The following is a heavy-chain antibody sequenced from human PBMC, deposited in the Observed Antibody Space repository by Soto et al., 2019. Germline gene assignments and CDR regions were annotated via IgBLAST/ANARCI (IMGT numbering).Heavy chain of an antibody. V-gene: IGHV2-5*02. CDR3: AHKTGTTFAFDY. D-gene: IGHD1-1*01. J-gene: IGHJ4*02. CDR1: GFSLSTSGVG. Sequence: QITLKESGPTLVKPTQTLTLTCTFSGFSLSTSGVGVGWIRQPPGKALEWLALIYWDDDKRYSPSLKSRLTIXKXXSKNQVVLTMTNMDPVDTATYYCAHKTGTTFAFDYWGQGTLVTVSS. CDR2: IYWDDDK.